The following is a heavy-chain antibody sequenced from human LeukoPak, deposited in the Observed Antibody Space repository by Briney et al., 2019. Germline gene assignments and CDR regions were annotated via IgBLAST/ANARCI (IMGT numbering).Heavy chain of an antibody. CDR1: GGSICSYY. J-gene: IGHJ3*02. V-gene: IGHV4-59*01. CDR2: IYYSGST. Sequence: SETLSLTCTVSGGSICSYYWSWIRQPPGKGLEWIGYIYYSGSTNYNPSLKSRVTISVDTSKNQFSLKLSSVTAADTAVYYCARQLSHYYDSSGNTLDYDAFDIWGQGTMVTVSS. CDR3: ARQLSHYYDSSGNTLDYDAFDI. D-gene: IGHD3-22*01.